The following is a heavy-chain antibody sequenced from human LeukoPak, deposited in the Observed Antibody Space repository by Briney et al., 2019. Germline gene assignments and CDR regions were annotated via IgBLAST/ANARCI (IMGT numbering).Heavy chain of an antibody. J-gene: IGHJ4*02. V-gene: IGHV4-59*01. CDR2: IYYRWST. Sequence: SETLSLICTVSGGSISSYYWSWIRQPPGKGRAWIGYIYYRWSTNSNPSLKCRVTISVDTSKNQFSLKLSSVTAADTAVYYCARDSRTMVRGVIIYYFDYWGQGTLVTVSS. CDR3: ARDSRTMVRGVIIYYFDY. CDR1: GGSISSYY. D-gene: IGHD3-10*01.